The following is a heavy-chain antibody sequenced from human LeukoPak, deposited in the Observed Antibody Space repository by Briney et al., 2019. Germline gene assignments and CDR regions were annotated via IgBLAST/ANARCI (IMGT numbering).Heavy chain of an antibody. CDR3: ARAASAYCGGDCQD. CDR2: IYHSGST. J-gene: IGHJ4*02. CDR1: GGSISSSNW. V-gene: IGHV4-4*02. D-gene: IGHD2-21*02. Sequence: SETLSLTCAVSGGSISSSNWWSWVRQPPGKGLEWIGEIYHSGSTNYNPSLKSRVTISVDKSKNQFSLKLSSVTAADTAVYYCARAASAYCGGDCQDWGQGTLVTVSS.